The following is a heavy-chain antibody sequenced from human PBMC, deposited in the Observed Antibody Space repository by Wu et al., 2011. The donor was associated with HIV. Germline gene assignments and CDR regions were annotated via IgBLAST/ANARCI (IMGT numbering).Heavy chain of an antibody. Sequence: EVKKPGASVKVSCKASGYTFTTYGVSWVRQAPGQGLEWMGWMNPHTGNTGYAQKFQGRVILTRNTSTSTTYLELSSLRSEDTAVYYCARAYDLWSGSGYYYYMDVWGKGTTVSVSS. D-gene: IGHD3-3*01. V-gene: IGHV1-8*02. J-gene: IGHJ6*03. CDR3: ARAYDLWSGSGYYYYMDV. CDR1: GYTFTTYG. CDR2: MNPHTGNT.